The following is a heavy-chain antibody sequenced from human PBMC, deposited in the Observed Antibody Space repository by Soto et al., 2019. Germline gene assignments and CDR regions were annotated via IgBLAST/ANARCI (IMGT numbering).Heavy chain of an antibody. CDR1: GGSISSSSYY. J-gene: IGHJ5*02. CDR3: ARTTYYYDSSGYYYVSSWFDP. D-gene: IGHD3-22*01. Sequence: SETLSLTCTVSGGSISSSSYYWGWIRQPPGKGLEWIGSIYYSGSTYYNPSLKSRVTISVDTSKNQFSLKLSSVTAADTAVYYCARTTYYYDSSGYYYVSSWFDPWAREPWSPSPQ. V-gene: IGHV4-39*01. CDR2: IYYSGST.